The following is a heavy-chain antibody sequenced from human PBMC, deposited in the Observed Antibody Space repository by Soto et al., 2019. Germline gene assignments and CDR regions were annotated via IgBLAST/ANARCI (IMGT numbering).Heavy chain of an antibody. CDR2: ISAYNGNT. D-gene: IGHD3-9*01. V-gene: IGHV1-18*01. CDR1: GYTFTSYG. Sequence: ASVKVSCKASGYTFTSYGISWVRQAPGQGLEWMGWISAYNGNTNYAQKLQGRVTMTTDTSTSTAYMELRSLRSDDTAVYYCARELRYFDWLLPGDWFDLWGQGTLVTVSS. CDR3: ARELRYFDWLLPGDWFDL. J-gene: IGHJ5*02.